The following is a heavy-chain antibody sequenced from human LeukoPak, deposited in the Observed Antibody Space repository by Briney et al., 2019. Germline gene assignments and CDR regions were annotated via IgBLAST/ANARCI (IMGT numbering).Heavy chain of an antibody. CDR3: ASGYYGDLSDY. D-gene: IGHD4-17*01. CDR2: IIPIFGTA. Sequence: GASVKVSCKASGGTFSSYAISWVRQAPGQGLEWMGGIIPIFGTANYAQKFQGRVTMTRDTSTSTVYMELSSLRSEDTAVYYCASGYYGDLSDYWGQGTLVTVSS. V-gene: IGHV1-69*05. J-gene: IGHJ4*02. CDR1: GGTFSSYA.